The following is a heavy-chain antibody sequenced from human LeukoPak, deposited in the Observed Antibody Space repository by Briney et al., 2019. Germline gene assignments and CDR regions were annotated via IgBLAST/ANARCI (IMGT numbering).Heavy chain of an antibody. CDR2: ISSSSSYT. CDR1: GFTFSDYY. D-gene: IGHD6-19*01. CDR3: AREGIAVAGTPGYYYGMDV. J-gene: IGHJ6*02. V-gene: IGHV3-11*06. Sequence: GGSLRLSCAASGFTFSDYYMSWIRQAPGKGLEWVSYISSSSSYTNYADSVKGRFTISRDNAKNSLYLQMNSLRAEDTAVYYCAREGIAVAGTPGYYYGMDVWGQGTTVTVSS.